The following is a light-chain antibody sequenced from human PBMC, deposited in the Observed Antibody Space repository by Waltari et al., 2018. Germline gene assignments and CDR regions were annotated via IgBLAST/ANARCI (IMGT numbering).Light chain of an antibody. Sequence: EIVLTQSPATLSLSPGERATLSCRASQSVSSALAWYQQKPGQSPRLLIYEASNRAAGIPARFSGSGSGTDFTLTISSLEPEDFAVYYCQQRSGWFTFGPGTKVDIK. CDR1: QSVSSA. J-gene: IGKJ3*01. V-gene: IGKV3-11*01. CDR2: EAS. CDR3: QQRSGWFT.